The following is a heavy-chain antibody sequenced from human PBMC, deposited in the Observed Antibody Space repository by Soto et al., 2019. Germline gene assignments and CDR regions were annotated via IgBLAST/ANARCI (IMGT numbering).Heavy chain of an antibody. D-gene: IGHD2-15*01. CDR1: GYSFTSYW. J-gene: IGHJ6*02. Sequence: GESLKISCKGSGYSFTSYWIGWARQMPGKGLEWMGIIYPGDSDTRYSPSFQGQVTISADKSISTAYLQWSSLKASDTAMYYCARNIAPLYCSGGSCYSGGVDVWGQGTTVTVSS. CDR2: IYPGDSDT. V-gene: IGHV5-51*01. CDR3: ARNIAPLYCSGGSCYSGGVDV.